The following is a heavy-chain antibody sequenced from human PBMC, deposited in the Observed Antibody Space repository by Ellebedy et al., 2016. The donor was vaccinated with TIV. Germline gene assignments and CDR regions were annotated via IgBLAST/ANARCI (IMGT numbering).Heavy chain of an antibody. Sequence: GESLKISXAASGFTFSSYAMHWVRQAPGKGLEWVAVISYDGSNKYYADSVKGRFTISRDNSKNTLYLQMNSLRAEDTAVYYCARFGPVDTAMADAYYYYYGMDVWGQGTTVTVSS. D-gene: IGHD5-18*01. J-gene: IGHJ6*02. CDR2: ISYDGSNK. V-gene: IGHV3-30-3*01. CDR3: ARFGPVDTAMADAYYYYYGMDV. CDR1: GFTFSSYA.